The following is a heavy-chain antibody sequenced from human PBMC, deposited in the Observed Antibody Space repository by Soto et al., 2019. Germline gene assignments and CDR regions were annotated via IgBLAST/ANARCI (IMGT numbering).Heavy chain of an antibody. CDR2: INPSGGST. CDR3: AREGIAARTPFDY. CDR1: VYTFTGYY. D-gene: IGHD6-6*01. Sequence: XSVKVSCKASVYTFTGYYMHWVRQAPGQGLEWMGIINPSGGSTSYAQKFQGRVTMTRDTSTSTVYMELSSLRSEDTAVYYCAREGIAARTPFDYWGQGTLVTVSS. J-gene: IGHJ4*02. V-gene: IGHV1-46*01.